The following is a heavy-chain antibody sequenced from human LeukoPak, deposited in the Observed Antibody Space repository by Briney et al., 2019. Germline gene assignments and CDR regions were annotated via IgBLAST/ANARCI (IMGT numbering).Heavy chain of an antibody. CDR2: INRDGSER. CDR3: AIGYSYWLR. CDR1: GFTFSNYW. Sequence: QAGGSLRLSCAASGFTFSNYWMTWVRQGPGEGLEWLANINRDGSERYFVDSVKGRFTISRDNAKNSLPLQMSGLRVEDSADYYCAIGYSYWLRWGQGTQVTVSS. J-gene: IGHJ4*02. V-gene: IGHV3-7*01. D-gene: IGHD4-11*01.